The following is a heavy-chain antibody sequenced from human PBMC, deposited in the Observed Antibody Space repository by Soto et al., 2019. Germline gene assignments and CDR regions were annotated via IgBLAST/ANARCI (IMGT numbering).Heavy chain of an antibody. V-gene: IGHV1-69*06. CDR2: IIPILDTT. Sequence: QVQVVQSGAEVKKPGSSVRVSCKASGGTSSSYAITWMRQAPGQGLEWMGGIIPILDTTDYAQKFQGRVTFTADKSTSTVYMELSSLTSEDTAVYYCASGGTTVNRRFDFWGQGTLVTVS. J-gene: IGHJ4*02. CDR1: GGTSSSYA. D-gene: IGHD4-4*01. CDR3: ASGGTTVNRRFDF.